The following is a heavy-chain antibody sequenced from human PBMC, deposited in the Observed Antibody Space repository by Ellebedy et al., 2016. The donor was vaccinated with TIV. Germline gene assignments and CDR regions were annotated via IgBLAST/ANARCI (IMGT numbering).Heavy chain of an antibody. Sequence: AASVTVSCKTSGYTLMSYGICWARQAPGQGLEWMGWISAYNGNTNYAQKLQGRVTMTTDTSTSTAYMELRSLRSDDTAVYYCARSRDGYNSFGEYFQHWGQGTLVTVSS. V-gene: IGHV1-18*01. CDR2: ISAYNGNT. CDR1: GYTLMSYG. CDR3: ARSRDGYNSFGEYFQH. J-gene: IGHJ1*01. D-gene: IGHD5-24*01.